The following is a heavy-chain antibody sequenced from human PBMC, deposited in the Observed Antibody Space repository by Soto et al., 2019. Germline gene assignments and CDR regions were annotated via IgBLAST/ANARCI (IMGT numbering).Heavy chain of an antibody. J-gene: IGHJ4*02. Sequence: EVQLVESGGGLVQPGGSLRLSCAASGFTFSSYSMNWVRHAPGKGLEWVSYISRSSSTIYYADSVKGRCTISRGNAKNSLYLQMSSLRAEDAAVYYCASSGQWLDDYCGQGTLVIVSS. V-gene: IGHV3-48*01. D-gene: IGHD6-19*01. CDR2: ISRSSSTI. CDR1: GFTFSSYS. CDR3: ASSGQWLDDY.